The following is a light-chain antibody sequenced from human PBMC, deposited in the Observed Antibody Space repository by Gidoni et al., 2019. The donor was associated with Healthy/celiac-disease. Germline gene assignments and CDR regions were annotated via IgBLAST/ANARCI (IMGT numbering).Light chain of an antibody. J-gene: IGKJ1*01. V-gene: IGKV3-20*01. CDR3: QQYGSSPGT. CDR1: QSVSSSY. Sequence: EIVLTQSPGTLSLSPGERATLPCRASQSVSSSYLAWYKQKPGQAPRLLIYGASSRATGIPDRFSGSGSGTDFTLTISRLEPEDFAVYYCQQYGSSPGTFXXXTKVEIK. CDR2: GAS.